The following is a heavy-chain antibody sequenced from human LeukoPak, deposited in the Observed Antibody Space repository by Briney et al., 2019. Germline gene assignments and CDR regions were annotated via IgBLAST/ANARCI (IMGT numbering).Heavy chain of an antibody. CDR3: ARVAVGYCSSTSCYYYYGMDV. V-gene: IGHV1-8*01. J-gene: IGHJ6*02. Sequence: ASVKVSCKASGYTFTSYDINWVRQATGQGPEWMGWMNPNSGNTGYAQKFQGRVTMTRNTSISTAYMELSSLRSEDTAVYYCARVAVGYCSSTSCYYYYGMDVWGQGTTVTVSS. CDR1: GYTFTSYD. D-gene: IGHD2-2*01. CDR2: MNPNSGNT.